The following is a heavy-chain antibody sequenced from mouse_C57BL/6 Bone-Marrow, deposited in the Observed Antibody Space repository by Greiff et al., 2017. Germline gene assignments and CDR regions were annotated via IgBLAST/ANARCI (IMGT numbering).Heavy chain of an antibody. V-gene: IGHV1-63*01. J-gene: IGHJ2*01. D-gene: IGHD1-1*01. CDR2: IYPGGGYT. Sequence: VQLQESGAELVRPGTSVKMSCTASGYTFTNYWIGWAKPRPGNGLEWIGDIYPGGGYTNYNEKFKGKGTLTAAKSSRTAYMQFSSLTSEDSAIYYCAGIYYGSSYDYWGQGTTLTVSS. CDR1: GYTFTNYW. CDR3: AGIYYGSSYDY.